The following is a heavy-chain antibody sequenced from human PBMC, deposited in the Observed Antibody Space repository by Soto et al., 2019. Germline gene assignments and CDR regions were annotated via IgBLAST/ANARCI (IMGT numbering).Heavy chain of an antibody. V-gene: IGHV1-18*01. D-gene: IGHD1-26*01. Sequence: QVQLVQSGPEVRKPGASVKVSCEASGYTFTTSGISWVRQVPGQGLEWMGWISTYNGDTNSAQNFQGRVLMTADTSTGTAYMELMCLKSDVTAVYYCARQGSWPYYYYGLDVWGQGTIVTVSS. CDR3: ARQGSWPYYYYGLDV. J-gene: IGHJ6*02. CDR2: ISTYNGDT. CDR1: GYTFTTSG.